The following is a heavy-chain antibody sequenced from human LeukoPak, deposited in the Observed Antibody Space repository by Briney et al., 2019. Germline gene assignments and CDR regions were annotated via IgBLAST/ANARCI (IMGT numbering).Heavy chain of an antibody. J-gene: IGHJ3*02. Sequence: GGSLRLSCAASGFTFSSYNMNWVRQAPGKGLEWVSSISSSSSYIYYADSVKGRFTISRDNAKNSLYLQMNSLRAEDTAVYYCARDGLLLGAFDIWGQGTMVTVSS. CDR3: ARDGLLLGAFDI. V-gene: IGHV3-21*01. CDR1: GFTFSSYN. D-gene: IGHD5-18*01. CDR2: ISSSSSYI.